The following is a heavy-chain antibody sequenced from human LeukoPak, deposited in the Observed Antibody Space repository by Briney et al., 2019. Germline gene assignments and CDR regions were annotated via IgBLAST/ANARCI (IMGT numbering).Heavy chain of an antibody. Sequence: ASVKVSCKASGYTFTGYYMHWVRQAPGQGLEWMGLVDPEDGETIYAEKFQGRVTITADTSTDTAYMELSSLRSEDTAVYYCARMRRWWFDPWGQGTLVTVSS. D-gene: IGHD2-15*01. CDR1: GYTFTGYY. V-gene: IGHV1-69-2*01. CDR3: ARMRRWWFDP. J-gene: IGHJ5*02. CDR2: VDPEDGET.